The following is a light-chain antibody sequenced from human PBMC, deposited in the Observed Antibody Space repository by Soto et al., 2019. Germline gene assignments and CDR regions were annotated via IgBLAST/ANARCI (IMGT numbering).Light chain of an antibody. CDR3: SSYTSSSTRV. CDR2: EVS. Sequence: QSALTQPASVSGSPGQSITISCTGTSSDVGGYNYVSWYQQHPGKAPKLMIYEVSNRPSGVSNRFSGSKSDNTASLTISGLQAEDEADDYCSSYTSSSTRVFGTGTKVTVL. J-gene: IGLJ1*01. V-gene: IGLV2-14*01. CDR1: SSDVGGYNY.